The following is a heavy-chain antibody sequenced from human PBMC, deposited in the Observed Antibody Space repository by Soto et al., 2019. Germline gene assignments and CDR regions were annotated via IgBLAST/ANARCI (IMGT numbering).Heavy chain of an antibody. CDR2: ISGSGGST. CDR1: GFTFGSYA. J-gene: IGHJ4*02. V-gene: IGHV3-23*01. Sequence: QAGGSLRLSCAASGFTFGSYAMSWVRQAPGKGLEWVSAISGSGGSTYYADSVKGRFTISRDNSKNTLYLQMNSLRAEDTAVYYCAKGHKQYYYDSSGYPDYWGQGTLVTVSS. CDR3: AKGHKQYYYDSSGYPDY. D-gene: IGHD3-22*01.